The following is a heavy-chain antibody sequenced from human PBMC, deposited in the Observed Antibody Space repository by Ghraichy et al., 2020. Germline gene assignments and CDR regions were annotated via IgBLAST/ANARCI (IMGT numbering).Heavy chain of an antibody. D-gene: IGHD4-17*01. V-gene: IGHV4-34*01. CDR3: ARERPYYGDYL. CDR2: INHSGST. CDR1: GGSFSGYY. J-gene: IGHJ5*02. Sequence: GSPRLSCAVYGGSFSGYYWSWIRQPPGKGLEWIGEINHSGSTNYNPSLKSRVTISVDTSKNQFSLKLSSVTAADTAVYYCARERPYYGDYLWGQGTLVTVSS.